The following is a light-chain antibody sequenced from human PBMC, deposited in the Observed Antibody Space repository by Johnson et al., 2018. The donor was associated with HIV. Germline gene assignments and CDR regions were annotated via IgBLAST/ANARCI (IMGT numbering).Light chain of an antibody. CDR3: GTWDSSLRVLYV. CDR2: DTI. Sequence: QSVLTQSPSVSAAPGQKVTISCSGSSSNIGSHYVSWYQQVPGTAPRLVIYDTIKRPSGITDRFSGSKSGTSATLGITGLQTGDEADYYCGTWDSSLRVLYVFATVTKVTVL. J-gene: IGLJ1*01. V-gene: IGLV1-51*01. CDR1: SSNIGSHY.